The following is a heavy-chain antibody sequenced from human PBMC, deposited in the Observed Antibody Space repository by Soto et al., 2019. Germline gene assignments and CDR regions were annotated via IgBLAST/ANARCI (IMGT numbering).Heavy chain of an antibody. J-gene: IGHJ6*02. Sequence: KQSQTLSLTCAISGDSVSSNSAAWNWIRQSPSRGLEWLGRTYYRSKWYNDYAVSVKSRITINPDTSKNQFSLQLNSVTPEDTAVYYCARDRGRRIAAAGTSGGDYYYYGMDVWGQGTTVTVSS. CDR2: TYYRSKWYN. V-gene: IGHV6-1*01. CDR1: GDSVSSNSAA. CDR3: ARDRGRRIAAAGTSGGDYYYYGMDV. D-gene: IGHD6-13*01.